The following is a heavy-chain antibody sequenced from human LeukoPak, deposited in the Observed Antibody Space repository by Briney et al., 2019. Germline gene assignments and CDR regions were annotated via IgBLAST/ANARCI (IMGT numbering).Heavy chain of an antibody. Sequence: SETLSLTCAVYGGSFSGYYWSWIRQPPGKGLEWIGEINHSGSTNYNPSLKSRVTISVDTSKNQFSLQLNSVTPEDTAVYYCAGYSYGVRPSWGQGTLVTVSS. CDR2: INHSGST. V-gene: IGHV4-34*01. CDR1: GGSFSGYY. J-gene: IGHJ5*02. D-gene: IGHD5-18*01. CDR3: AGYSYGVRPS.